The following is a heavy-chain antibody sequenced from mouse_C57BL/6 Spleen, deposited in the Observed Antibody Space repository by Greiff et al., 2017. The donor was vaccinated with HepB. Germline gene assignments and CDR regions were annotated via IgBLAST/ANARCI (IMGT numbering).Heavy chain of an antibody. V-gene: IGHV1-19*01. CDR2: INPYNGGT. CDR1: GYTFTDYY. Sequence: EVQLKESGPVLVKPGASVKMSCKASGYTFTDYYMNWVKQSHGKSLEWIGVINPYNGGTSYNQKFKGKATLTVDKSSSTAYMELNSLTSEDSAVYYCAREGSFYYGSRDYYAMDYWGQGTSVTVSS. D-gene: IGHD1-1*01. J-gene: IGHJ4*01. CDR3: AREGSFYYGSRDYYAMDY.